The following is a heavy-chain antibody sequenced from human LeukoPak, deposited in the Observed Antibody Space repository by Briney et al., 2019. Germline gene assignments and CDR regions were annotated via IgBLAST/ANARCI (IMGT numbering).Heavy chain of an antibody. J-gene: IGHJ6*02. D-gene: IGHD5-18*01. V-gene: IGHV4-59*01. CDR2: IYYSGST. Sequence: KPSETLSLTCTVSGGSISSYYWSWIRQPPGKGLEWIGYIYYSGSTNYNPSLKSRVTISIDTSKNQFSLKLSSVTAADTAVYYCARENMGHSYGRTYYYYYGMDVWGQGTTVTVSS. CDR1: GGSISSYY. CDR3: ARENMGHSYGRTYYYYYGMDV.